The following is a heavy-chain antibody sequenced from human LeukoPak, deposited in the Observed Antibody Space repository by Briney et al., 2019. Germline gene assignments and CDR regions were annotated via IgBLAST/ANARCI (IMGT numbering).Heavy chain of an antibody. Sequence: GGFLRLSCAASGFMFSSYAMSWVRQAPGQGLEWVSAISGSGSGTYYADSVKGRFTISRDNSNNMLYLQMNSLRVEDTAVYYCTKDFQSSPGNWFDPWGQGTLVTVSS. V-gene: IGHV3-23*01. CDR3: TKDFQSSPGNWFDP. CDR2: ISGSGSGT. CDR1: GFMFSSYA. J-gene: IGHJ5*02.